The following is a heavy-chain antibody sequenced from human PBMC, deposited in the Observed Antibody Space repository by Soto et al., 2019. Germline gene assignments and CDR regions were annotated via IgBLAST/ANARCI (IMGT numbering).Heavy chain of an antibody. CDR1: GFSLSTSGEG. V-gene: IGHV2-5*02. D-gene: IGHD5-12*01. CDR2: IYWADDE. CDR3: AHRRGYGPSAFDL. Sequence: QITLKESGPTVVKPTQTLTLTCTFSGFSLSTSGEGVGWIRQPPGRALEWLALIYWADDERYSPSLKSRLTITKDTSKHQVVLTMTNMDPVETGTYFCAHRRGYGPSAFDLWGQGTMVPVSS. J-gene: IGHJ3*01.